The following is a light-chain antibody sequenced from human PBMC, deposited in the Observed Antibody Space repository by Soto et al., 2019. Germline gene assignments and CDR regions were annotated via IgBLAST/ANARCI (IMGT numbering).Light chain of an antibody. J-gene: IGKJ1*01. CDR1: QTVGTN. CDR2: DAS. CDR3: QQYVNFVWT. Sequence: EIVLKQSPDTLSVSPGERATLSCRASQTVGTNLAWYQQRPGQAPRLLMYDASRRATGIPDRFSGSGSGTDFTLTISRLEPEDVAVYYCQQYVNFVWTFGQGTKVDIK. V-gene: IGKV3-20*01.